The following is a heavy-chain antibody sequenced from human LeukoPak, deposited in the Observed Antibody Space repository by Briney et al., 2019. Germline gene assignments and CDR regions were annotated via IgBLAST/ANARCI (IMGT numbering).Heavy chain of an antibody. J-gene: IGHJ4*02. CDR3: ARSYYGSGSYYNQRTFDY. V-gene: IGHV4-39*07. Sequence: SETLSLTCTVSGGSISSYYWGWIRQPPGKGLEWIGSIYYSGSTYYNPSLKSRVTISVDTSKNQFSLKLSSVTAADTAVYYCARSYYGSGSYYNQRTFDYWGQGTLVTVSS. CDR1: GGSISSYY. D-gene: IGHD3-10*01. CDR2: IYYSGST.